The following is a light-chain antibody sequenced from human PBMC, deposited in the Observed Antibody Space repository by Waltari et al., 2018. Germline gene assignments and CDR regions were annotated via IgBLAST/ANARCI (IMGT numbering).Light chain of an antibody. CDR2: EDT. CDR1: SSDVGRYNL. CDR3: CSYAGSSIWV. Sequence: QSALTQPASVSGSPGPSITISCTGTSSDVGRYNLVSWYQQHPGKAPKLMIYEDTKRPSGVSNRFSGSKSGNTASLTISGLQAEDEADYYCCSYAGSSIWVFGGGTELTVL. V-gene: IGLV2-23*01. J-gene: IGLJ3*02.